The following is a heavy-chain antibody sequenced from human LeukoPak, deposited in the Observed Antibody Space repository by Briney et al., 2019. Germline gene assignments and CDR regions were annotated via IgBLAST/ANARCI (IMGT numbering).Heavy chain of an antibody. CDR1: GFTFSSYG. Sequence: PGGSLRLSCAASGFTFSSYGMSWVRQAPGKGLEWVSAISGSGGSTYYADSVKGRFTISRDNSKNTLYLQMNSLRAEDTAVYYCANQLPTLGYCTNGVCYAFDYWGQGTLVTVSS. CDR2: ISGSGGST. D-gene: IGHD2-8*01. J-gene: IGHJ4*02. CDR3: ANQLPTLGYCTNGVCYAFDY. V-gene: IGHV3-23*01.